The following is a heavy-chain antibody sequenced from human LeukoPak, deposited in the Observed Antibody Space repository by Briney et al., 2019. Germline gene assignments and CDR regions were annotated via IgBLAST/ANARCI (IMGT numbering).Heavy chain of an antibody. J-gene: IGHJ6*02. CDR1: GFTFDDYT. Sequence: WGSLRLSCAASGFTFDDYTMHWVRQAPGQGLEWVSLISWDGGSTSYADSVKGRFTISRDNSKNSLYLQMNSLRTEDTALYYCAKAGMGATLYYGMDVWGQGTTVTVCS. CDR2: ISWDGGST. CDR3: AKAGMGATLYYGMDV. V-gene: IGHV3-43*01. D-gene: IGHD1-26*01.